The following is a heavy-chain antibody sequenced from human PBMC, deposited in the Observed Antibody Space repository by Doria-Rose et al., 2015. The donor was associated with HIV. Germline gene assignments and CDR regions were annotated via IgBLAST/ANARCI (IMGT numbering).Heavy chain of an antibody. D-gene: IGHD6-13*01. V-gene: IGHV2-26*01. J-gene: IGHJ4*02. CDR3: ARIKSSRWYHKYYFDF. CDR1: GVSLSSPGMG. CDR2: IFSDDER. Sequence: TLKESGPVLVKPTETLTLTCTVSGVSLSSPGMGVSWIRQPPGKALEWLANIFSDDERYYKTSLKSRLTISRSTSKSQVVLTMTDMDPVDTATYYCARIKSSRWYHKYYFDFWGQGTLVIVSA.